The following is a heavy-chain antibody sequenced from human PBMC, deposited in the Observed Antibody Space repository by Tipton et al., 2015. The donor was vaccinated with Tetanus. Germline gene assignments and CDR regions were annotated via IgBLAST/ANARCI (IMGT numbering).Heavy chain of an antibody. Sequence: SLRLSCAVSGGSISSSNWWSWVRQPPGKGLEWIGEIYHSGSTNYNPSLKSRVTISVDKSKNQFSLKLSSVTAADTAVYYCARDSGGALTFGGVIPTGTFWYWGQGTLVTVSS. V-gene: IGHV4-4*02. CDR2: IYHSGST. CDR1: GGSISSSNW. D-gene: IGHD3-16*02. J-gene: IGHJ4*02. CDR3: ARDSGGALTFGGVIPTGTFWY.